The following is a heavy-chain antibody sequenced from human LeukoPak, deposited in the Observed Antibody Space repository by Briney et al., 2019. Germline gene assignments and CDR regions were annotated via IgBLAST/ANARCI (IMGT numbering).Heavy chain of an antibody. CDR3: ARGSHNVYCGGDCYSDAFDI. J-gene: IGHJ3*02. D-gene: IGHD2-21*02. V-gene: IGHV3-66*01. CDR2: IYSGGST. CDR1: EFSVGSNY. Sequence: GGSLRLSCAASEFSVGSNYMTWVRQAPGKGLEWVSLIYSGGSTYYADSVKGRFTISRDNSKNTLYLQMNSLRAEDTAVYYCARGSHNVYCGGDCYSDAFDIWGQGTMVTVSS.